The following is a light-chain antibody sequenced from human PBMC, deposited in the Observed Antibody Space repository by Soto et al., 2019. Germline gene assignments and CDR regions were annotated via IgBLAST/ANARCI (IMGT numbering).Light chain of an antibody. Sequence: DIQMTQSPSTLSASVGDRVTITCRASQSISSWLAWYQQKPGKAPKLLIYDASSLESGVPSRFSGSGSGTEFTLTIGSLQPYDFATYDCQQYNSYSLAFGQGTKLEIK. CDR1: QSISSW. V-gene: IGKV1-5*01. CDR3: QQYNSYSLA. J-gene: IGKJ2*01. CDR2: DAS.